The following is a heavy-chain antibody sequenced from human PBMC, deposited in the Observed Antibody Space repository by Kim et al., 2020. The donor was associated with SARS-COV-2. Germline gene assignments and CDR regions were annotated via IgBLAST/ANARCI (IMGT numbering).Heavy chain of an antibody. Sequence: GESLKISCEGSGYSFTDFWIAWVRHMPGKDLEWMGIVSPADSITKYSPSFQGQVTISADKSISTAFLQCGSLKASDTAMYYCERFHYYASGGNYLANSFD. V-gene: IGHV5-51*01. D-gene: IGHD3-22*01. CDR2: VSPADSIT. J-gene: IGHJ3*01. CDR1: GYSFTDFW. CDR3: ERFHYYASGGNYLANSFD.